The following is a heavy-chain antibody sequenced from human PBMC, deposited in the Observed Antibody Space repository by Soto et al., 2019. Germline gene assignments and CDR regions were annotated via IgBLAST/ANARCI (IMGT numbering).Heavy chain of an antibody. CDR3: ARGRRYYYDSSGPRGNEVFDY. CDR2: IIPILGIA. CDR1: GGTFSSYT. Sequence: GASVKVSCKASGGTFSSYTISWVRQAPGQGLEWMGRIIPILGIANYAQKFQGRVTITADKSTSTAYMELSSLRSEDTAVYYCARGRRYYYDSSGPRGNEVFDYWGQGTLVTVSS. D-gene: IGHD3-22*01. J-gene: IGHJ4*02. V-gene: IGHV1-69*02.